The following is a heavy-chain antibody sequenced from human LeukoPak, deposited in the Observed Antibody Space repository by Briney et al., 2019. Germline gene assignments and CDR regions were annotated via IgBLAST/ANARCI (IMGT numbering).Heavy chain of an antibody. D-gene: IGHD2-15*01. V-gene: IGHV3-23*01. Sequence: PGGSLRLSCAASGFTFSNYAMSWVRQAPGKGLEWVSAISGSGGSTYYADSVKGRFTISRDNSKNTLCLQMNSLRAEDTAVYYCAKYPDIVVVVPATYFDYWGQGTLVTVSS. CDR2: ISGSGGST. CDR1: GFTFSNYA. J-gene: IGHJ4*02. CDR3: AKYPDIVVVVPATYFDY.